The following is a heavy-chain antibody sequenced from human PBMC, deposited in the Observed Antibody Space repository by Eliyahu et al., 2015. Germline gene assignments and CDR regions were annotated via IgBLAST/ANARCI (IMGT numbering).Heavy chain of an antibody. CDR2: IYSGGST. D-gene: IGHD3-3*01. CDR3: ARTYYDLSRGSWFDP. V-gene: IGHV3-66*01. Sequence: EVQLVESGGGLVQPGGSLRLSCAASGFTVSSNYMSWVRQAPGKGLEWVSVIYSGGSTYYADSVKGRFTISRDNSKNTLYLQMNSLRAEDTAVYYCARTYYDLSRGSWFDPWGQGTLVTVSS. CDR1: GFTVSSNY. J-gene: IGHJ5*02.